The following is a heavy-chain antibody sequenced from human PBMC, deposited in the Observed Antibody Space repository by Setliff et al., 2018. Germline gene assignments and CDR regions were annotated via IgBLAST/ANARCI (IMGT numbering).Heavy chain of an antibody. V-gene: IGHV3-48*04. D-gene: IGHD3-16*01. Sequence: PGGSLRLSCAASGFTFSSYWMNWVRQAPGKGLEWISYIHDSGNTTYYADSVKGRFTVSRDNAKNSLYLQMTSLRAEDTAIYYCARTTGYRLEGDFDYWGQGTLVTVSS. J-gene: IGHJ4*02. CDR1: GFTFSSYW. CDR2: IHDSGNTT. CDR3: ARTTGYRLEGDFDY.